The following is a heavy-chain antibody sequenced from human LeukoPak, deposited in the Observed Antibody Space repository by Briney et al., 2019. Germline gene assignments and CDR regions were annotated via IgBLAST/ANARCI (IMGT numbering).Heavy chain of an antibody. V-gene: IGHV4-38-2*01. D-gene: IGHD2-2*01. CDR3: ARHSSYCTSSSCYVFDY. Sequence: SETLSLTCAVSGYSISSGYYWGWTRQPPGKGLEWIGSMYHSGSTYYNPSLKSRVTISVDTSKNQFSLKLISVTAADTAVYYCARHSSYCTSSSCYVFDYWGQGTLVTVSS. CDR2: MYHSGST. J-gene: IGHJ4*02. CDR1: GYSISSGYY.